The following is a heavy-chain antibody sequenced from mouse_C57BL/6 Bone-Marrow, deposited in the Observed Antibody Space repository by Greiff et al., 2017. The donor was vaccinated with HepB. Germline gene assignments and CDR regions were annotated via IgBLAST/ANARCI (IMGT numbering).Heavy chain of an antibody. D-gene: IGHD2-3*01. CDR3: VRGRDPAEYDGYPEDY. CDR1: GFTFNTYA. CDR2: IRSKSSNYAT. J-gene: IGHJ4*01. V-gene: IGHV10-3*01. Sequence: EVQLVESGGGLVQPKGSLKLSCAASGFTFNTYAMHWVRQAPGKGLEWVARIRSKSSNYATYYADSVKDRFTISRDDSQSMLYLQMNNLKTEDTAMYYCVRGRDPAEYDGYPEDYWGQGTSVTVSS.